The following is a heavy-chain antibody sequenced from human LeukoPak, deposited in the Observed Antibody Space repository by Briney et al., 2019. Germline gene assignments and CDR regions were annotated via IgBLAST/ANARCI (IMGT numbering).Heavy chain of an antibody. Sequence: PSETLSLTCAVSGYSISSGYYWGWIRQPPGKGLEWIGSIYHSGSTYYNPSLKSRVTISVDTSKNQFSLKLSSVTAADTAVYYCAREGTYYYDSSGYSYCDYWGQGTLVTVSS. J-gene: IGHJ4*02. CDR3: AREGTYYYDSSGYSYCDY. CDR1: GYSISSGYY. CDR2: IYHSGST. D-gene: IGHD3-22*01. V-gene: IGHV4-38-2*02.